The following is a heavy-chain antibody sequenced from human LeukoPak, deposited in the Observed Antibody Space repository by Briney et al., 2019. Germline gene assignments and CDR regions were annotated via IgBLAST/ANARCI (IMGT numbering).Heavy chain of an antibody. Sequence: SETLSLTCTGSGYSISSGYYWGWIRQPPGKGLEWIGSIYHSGSTYYNPSLKSRVTISVDTSKNQFSLKLSSVTAADTAIYYCARDGRAGSLFAYWGQGTLVTVSS. CDR2: IYHSGST. J-gene: IGHJ4*02. V-gene: IGHV4-38-2*02. CDR3: ARDGRAGSLFAY. CDR1: GYSISSGYY. D-gene: IGHD6-19*01.